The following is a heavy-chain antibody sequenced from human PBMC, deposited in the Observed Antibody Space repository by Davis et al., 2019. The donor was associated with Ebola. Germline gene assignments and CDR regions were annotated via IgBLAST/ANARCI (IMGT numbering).Heavy chain of an antibody. CDR3: ASGSSSASYYYYYMDV. Sequence: PGGSLRLSCAASGFTFSSYAMSWVRQAPGKGLEWVSAISGSGGSTYYADSVKGRFTISRDNSKNTLYLQMNSLRAEDTAVYYCASGSSSASYYYYYMDVWGKGTTVTVSS. V-gene: IGHV3-23*01. J-gene: IGHJ6*03. CDR1: GFTFSSYA. D-gene: IGHD6-6*01. CDR2: ISGSGGST.